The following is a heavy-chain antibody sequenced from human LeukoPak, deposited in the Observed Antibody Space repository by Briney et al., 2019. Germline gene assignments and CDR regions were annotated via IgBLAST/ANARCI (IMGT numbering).Heavy chain of an antibody. V-gene: IGHV1-46*01. J-gene: IGHJ4*02. CDR1: GYTFTSYY. CDR2: INPSGGST. D-gene: IGHD6-13*01. Sequence: ASVKVSCKASGYTFTSYYIHWVRQAPGQGLEWMGIINPSGGSTTYAQKFQGRVTMTRDMSTTTAYMELSSLRSEDTAVFYCARDMRVRKDLDSSIWSRPLYYFDYWGQGTLVTVSS. CDR3: ARDMRVRKDLDSSIWSRPLYYFDY.